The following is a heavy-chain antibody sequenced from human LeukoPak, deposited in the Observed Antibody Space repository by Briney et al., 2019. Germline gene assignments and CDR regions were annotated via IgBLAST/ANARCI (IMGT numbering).Heavy chain of an antibody. J-gene: IGHJ6*03. D-gene: IGHD3-22*01. CDR1: GGSISSSSYY. V-gene: IGHV4-39*07. CDR3: ARRGTGSSGYYGYYYYMDV. CDR2: INHSGST. Sequence: SETLSLTCTVSGGSISSSSYYWGWIRQPPGKGLEWIGEINHSGSTNYNPSLKSRVTISVDTSKNQFSLKLSSVTAADTAVYYCARRGTGSSGYYGYYYYMDVWGKGTTVTISS.